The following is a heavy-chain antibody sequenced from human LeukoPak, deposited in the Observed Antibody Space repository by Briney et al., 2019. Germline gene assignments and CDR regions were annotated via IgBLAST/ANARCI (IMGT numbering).Heavy chain of an antibody. J-gene: IGHJ6*02. CDR2: IYSGDST. CDR1: GFTVSSNY. CDR3: AKSGFGVLYYYGMDV. V-gene: IGHV3-66*01. Sequence: GGSLRLSCAASGFTVSSNYMSWVRQAPGKGLEWVSIIYSGDSTYYADSVKGRFTISRDNSKNTLYLQMNSLSAEDTAVYYCAKSGFGVLYYYGMDVWGQGTTVTVSS. D-gene: IGHD3-10*01.